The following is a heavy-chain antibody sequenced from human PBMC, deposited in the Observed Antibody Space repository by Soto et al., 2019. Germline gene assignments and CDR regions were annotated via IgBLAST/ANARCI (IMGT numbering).Heavy chain of an antibody. J-gene: IGHJ4*02. Sequence: QVQLVESGGGVVQPGGSLRLSCATSGFSLSSYAMHWVRQAPGKGLEWVALMSYDETKKYYADSVKGRFTISRDTSKNTLFLQMNHLRVEDTPVSYCAKDRRDGDFMHILVVDFWGQGALVTVSS. D-gene: IGHD2-15*01. CDR3: AKDRRDGDFMHILVVDF. CDR1: GFSLSSYA. CDR2: MSYDETKK. V-gene: IGHV3-30*18.